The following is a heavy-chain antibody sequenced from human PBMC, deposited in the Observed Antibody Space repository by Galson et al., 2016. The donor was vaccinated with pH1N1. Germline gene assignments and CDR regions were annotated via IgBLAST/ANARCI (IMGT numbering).Heavy chain of an antibody. V-gene: IGHV3-11*01. CDR3: AGYCSGGSCSGSYYYFDT. Sequence: SLRLSCAASGFTFSDYYMSWIRQAPGKGLEWLSYISSSGNTIYYADSVKGRFTISRDNARNSLYPQMNSLRAEDTARYYCAGYCSGGSCSGSYYYFDTWGQGTLVTVSS. J-gene: IGHJ4*02. CDR2: ISSSGNTI. CDR1: GFTFSDYY. D-gene: IGHD2-15*01.